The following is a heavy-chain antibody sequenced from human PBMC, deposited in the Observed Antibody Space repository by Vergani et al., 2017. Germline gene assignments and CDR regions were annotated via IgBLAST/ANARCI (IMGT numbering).Heavy chain of an antibody. V-gene: IGHV1-2*02. CDR3: ARFTYYGSGEYYFDY. J-gene: IGHJ4*02. CDR2: INPNSGGT. D-gene: IGHD3-10*01. Sequence: QVQLVQSGAEVKKPGASVKVSCKASGYTFTGYYMHWVRQAPGQGLEWMGWINPNSGGTNYAQKFQGRVTMTRDPSISTAYMELSRLRSDDTAVYYCARFTYYGSGEYYFDYWGQGTLVTVSS. CDR1: GYTFTGYY.